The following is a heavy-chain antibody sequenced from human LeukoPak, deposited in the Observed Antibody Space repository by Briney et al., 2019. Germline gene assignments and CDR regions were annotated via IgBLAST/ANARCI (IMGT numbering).Heavy chain of an antibody. Sequence: SETLSLTCTVSGGSISSYYWSWIRQPPGKGLEWIGYIYYSGSTNYNPSLKSRVTISVKTSKNQFSLKLSSVTAADTAVYYCARGGNYYDSSGYYYVRFDPWGQGTLVTVSS. CDR1: GGSISSYY. J-gene: IGHJ5*02. CDR3: ARGGNYYDSSGYYYVRFDP. CDR2: IYYSGST. D-gene: IGHD3-22*01. V-gene: IGHV4-59*12.